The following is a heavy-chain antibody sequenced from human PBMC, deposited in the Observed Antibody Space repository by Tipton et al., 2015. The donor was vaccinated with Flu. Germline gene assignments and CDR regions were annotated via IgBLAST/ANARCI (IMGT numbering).Heavy chain of an antibody. Sequence: SLRLSCAASGFTFSSYEMNWVRQAPGKGLEWVSYISSSGSTIYYADSVKGRFTISRDNSKNSLYLQMNSLRGEDTGVYYCARKVPAAMGYWGQGTLVTVYS. CDR3: ARKVPAAMGY. CDR2: ISSSGSTI. CDR1: GFTFSSYE. V-gene: IGHV3-48*03. J-gene: IGHJ4*02. D-gene: IGHD2-2*01.